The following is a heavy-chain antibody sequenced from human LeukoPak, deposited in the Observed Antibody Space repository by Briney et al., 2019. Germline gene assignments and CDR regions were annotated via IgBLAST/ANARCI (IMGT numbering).Heavy chain of an antibody. J-gene: IGHJ6*02. CDR1: GYTFTSYG. CDR2: ISAYNGNT. Sequence: GASVKVSCKASGYTFTSYGISWVRQAPGQGLEWMGWISAYNGNTNYAQKLQGRVTMTTNPSTSTAYMELRSLRHDDTAVYYCARDGDIVVVPASRYYYYYGMDVWGQGTTVTVSS. V-gene: IGHV1-18*01. D-gene: IGHD2-2*01. CDR3: ARDGDIVVVPASRYYYYYGMDV.